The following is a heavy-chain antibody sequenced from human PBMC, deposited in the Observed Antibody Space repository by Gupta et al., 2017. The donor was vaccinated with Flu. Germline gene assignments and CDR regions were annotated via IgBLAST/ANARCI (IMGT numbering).Heavy chain of an antibody. V-gene: IGHV4-34*01. D-gene: IGHD2-2*01. CDR2: INHSGST. Sequence: QVQLQQWCAGLLKPSETLSLTCAVYGGSFSGYYWSWIRQPPGKGLEWIGEINHSGSTNYNPSLKSRVTISVDTSKNQFSLKLSSVTAAETAVYYCARFPDIVVGPAATPDRNYWGQGTLVTVSS. J-gene: IGHJ4*02. CDR1: GGSFSGYY. CDR3: ARFPDIVVGPAATPDRNY.